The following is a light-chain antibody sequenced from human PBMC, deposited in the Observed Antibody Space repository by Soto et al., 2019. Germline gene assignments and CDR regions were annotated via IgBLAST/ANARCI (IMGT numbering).Light chain of an antibody. Sequence: QSALPQPASVSGSPGQSITISCTGTSSDVGGYDYVSWYQQPPGKAPKLIIYDVSDRPSGVSSRFSGSKSGNTASLTISGLQDEDEADYYCISYSSRTPYVFLPGTKLTVL. CDR1: SSDVGGYDY. CDR2: DVS. CDR3: ISYSSRTPYV. V-gene: IGLV2-14*01. J-gene: IGLJ1*01.